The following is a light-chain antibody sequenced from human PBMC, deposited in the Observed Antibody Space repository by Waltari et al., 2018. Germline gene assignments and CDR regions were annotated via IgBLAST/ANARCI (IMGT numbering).Light chain of an antibody. CDR1: QSLVHSDGNTY. CDR3: MQGIHWPRS. CDR2: KVS. Sequence: DVVMTQSPLSLPVTLGQPASISCRSSQSLVHSDGNTYLSWFQQRPGQSPRRLIYKVSNRDSGVPDRFSGRGSGTDFTLKISRVEAGDIAIYYCMQGIHWPRSFGQGTKVEIE. J-gene: IGKJ1*01. V-gene: IGKV2-30*02.